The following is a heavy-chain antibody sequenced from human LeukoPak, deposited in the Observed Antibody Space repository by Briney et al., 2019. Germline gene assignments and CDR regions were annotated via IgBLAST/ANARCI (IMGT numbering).Heavy chain of an antibody. D-gene: IGHD6-13*01. J-gene: IGHJ4*02. CDR1: GFTFSNYD. CDR2: ISSSSSTI. Sequence: PGGSLRLSCAASGFTFSNYDMNWVRQAPGKGLEWVSYISSSSSTIYYADSVKGRFTISRDNAKNSLYLQMNSLRAEDTAVYYCARDHDSSSCPYSDYWGQGTLVTVSS. V-gene: IGHV3-48*01. CDR3: ARDHDSSSCPYSDY.